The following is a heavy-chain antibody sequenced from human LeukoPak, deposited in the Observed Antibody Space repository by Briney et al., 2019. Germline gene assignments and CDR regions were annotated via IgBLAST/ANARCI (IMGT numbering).Heavy chain of an antibody. V-gene: IGHV4-38-2*02. CDR3: AREVAY. Sequence: SETLSLTCTVSGFSISGGYYWGWIRQPPGKGLELIGTVSHVGSSYYNPSLKSRVTISVDTSKNQFSLKLTSVTAADTAVYYCAREVAYWGQGILVTVSS. CDR1: GFSISGGYY. CDR2: VSHVGSS. J-gene: IGHJ4*02.